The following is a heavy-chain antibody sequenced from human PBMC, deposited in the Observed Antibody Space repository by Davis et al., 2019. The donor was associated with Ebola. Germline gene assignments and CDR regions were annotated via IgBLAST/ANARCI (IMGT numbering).Heavy chain of an antibody. V-gene: IGHV3-7*01. Sequence: GESLKISCAASGFTFSSYWMSWVRQAPGKGLEWVANIKQDGTEKYYVDSVKGRFTISRDNAKNSLYLQMNSLRAEDTAVYYCARDRYYYDSRGYFDYWGQGTLVTVSS. CDR1: GFTFSSYW. CDR3: ARDRYYYDSRGYFDY. D-gene: IGHD3-22*01. CDR2: IKQDGTEK. J-gene: IGHJ4*02.